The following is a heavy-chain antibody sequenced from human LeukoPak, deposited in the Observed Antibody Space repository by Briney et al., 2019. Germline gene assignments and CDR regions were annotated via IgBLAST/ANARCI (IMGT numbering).Heavy chain of an antibody. CDR1: GYSFRNYW. CDR2: IYPDDFDT. D-gene: IGHD2-2*02. V-gene: IGHV5-51*01. J-gene: IGHJ4*02. Sequence: GESLKISCKGSGYSFRNYWIGWVRQKPGEGREWMGLIYPDDFDTRYSPSFQGQVTISADKSISTAYLQWSSLKASDTAMYYCAIGGDSTTSCYRCFNYWGRGTLVTVSS. CDR3: AIGGDSTTSCYRCFNY.